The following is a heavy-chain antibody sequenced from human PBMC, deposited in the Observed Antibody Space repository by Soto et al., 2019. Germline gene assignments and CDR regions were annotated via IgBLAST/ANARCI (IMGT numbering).Heavy chain of an antibody. V-gene: IGHV3-48*02. D-gene: IGHD4-4*01. CDR2: ISSSSSTI. J-gene: IGHJ5*02. CDR1: GFTFSSYS. CDR3: AKEDPWATTGKFDP. Sequence: EVQLVESGGGLVQPGGSLRLSCAASGFTFSSYSMNWVRQAPGKGLEWVSYISSSSSTIYYADSVKGRFTISRDNAKNPLYLHMNSLRDADTAVYYCAKEDPWATTGKFDPWGQRTLVTVSS.